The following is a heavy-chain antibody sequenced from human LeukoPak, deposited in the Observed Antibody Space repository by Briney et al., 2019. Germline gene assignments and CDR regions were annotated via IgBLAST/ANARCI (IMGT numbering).Heavy chain of an antibody. CDR1: GFSVSGTH. D-gene: IGHD3-16*01. Sequence: GGSLRLSCAASGFSVSGTHMSWVRQAPGKGLEWFSAMYTGGTTYYADSVQGRFTIYRDNSKNPLYLQMNSLRAEDTAVYYCAKDEATSGGGLASWGQGTLVSVSS. CDR2: MYTGGTT. J-gene: IGHJ4*02. V-gene: IGHV3-53*01. CDR3: AKDEATSGGGLAS.